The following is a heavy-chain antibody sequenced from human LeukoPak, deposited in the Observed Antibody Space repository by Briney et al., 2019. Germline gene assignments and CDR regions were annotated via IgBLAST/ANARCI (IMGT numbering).Heavy chain of an antibody. CDR2: VKSKIDGGPT. V-gene: IGHV3-15*01. CDR1: GFTFSNAW. Sequence: GGSLRLSCAASGFTFSNAWMSWVRQAPGKGLEWVGRVKSKIDGGPTDSAAPLTGRFTISRDDSTKTLYMRMKSLKTEDTAVYYCTPHDDILTGYQLNNYYYYMDVWGKGTTVTVSS. CDR3: TPHDDILTGYQLNNYYYYMDV. J-gene: IGHJ6*03. D-gene: IGHD3-9*01.